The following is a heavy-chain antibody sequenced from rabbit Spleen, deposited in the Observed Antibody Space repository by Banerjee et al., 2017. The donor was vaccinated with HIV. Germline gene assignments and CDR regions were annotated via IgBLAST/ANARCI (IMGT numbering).Heavy chain of an antibody. CDR2: IDPVFGIT. V-gene: IGHV1S7*01. CDR1: GFTLSSYY. CDR3: ARDGAGGSYFDL. D-gene: IGHD8-1*01. Sequence: QLKESGGGLVQPGGSLKLSCTASGFTLSSYYMNWVRQAPGKGLEWIGYIDPVFGITYYANWVNGRFSISRENAQNTVFLQMTSLTAADTATYFCARDGAGGSYFDLWGPGTLVTVS. J-gene: IGHJ4*01.